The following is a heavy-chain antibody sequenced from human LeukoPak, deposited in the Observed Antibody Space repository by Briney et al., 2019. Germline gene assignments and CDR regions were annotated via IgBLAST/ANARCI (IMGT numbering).Heavy chain of an antibody. V-gene: IGHV4-39*01. CDR2: IYYSGST. CDR1: GGSISSSSYY. Sequence: SETLSLTCTVSGGSISSSSYYWGWIRQPPGKGLEWIGRIYYSGSTYYNPSLKSRVTISVDTSKNQFFLKLSSVTAADTAVYYCARRSPYSTGWSSYFDYWGQGALVTVSS. J-gene: IGHJ4*02. CDR3: ARRSPYSTGWSSYFDY. D-gene: IGHD6-19*01.